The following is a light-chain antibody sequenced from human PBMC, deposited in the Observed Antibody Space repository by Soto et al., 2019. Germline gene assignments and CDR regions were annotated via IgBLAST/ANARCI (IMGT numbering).Light chain of an antibody. CDR2: EVT. V-gene: IGLV2-14*01. CDR3: SSYAGSSPLYV. J-gene: IGLJ1*01. Sequence: QAVVTQPASVSGSPGQSITISCTGTSSDVGGYKFVSWYQQHPGKVPKLLIYEVTNRPSGVSNRFSGSKSGNTASLTISGLQAEDEADYYCSSYAGSSPLYVFGTGTKLTVL. CDR1: SSDVGGYKF.